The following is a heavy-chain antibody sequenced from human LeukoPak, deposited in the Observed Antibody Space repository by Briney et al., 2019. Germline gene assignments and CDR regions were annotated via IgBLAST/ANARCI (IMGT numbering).Heavy chain of an antibody. CDR3: VTYSSSRPWWY. V-gene: IGHV3-23*01. CDR2: ISGSGGST. D-gene: IGHD4-11*01. Sequence: PGGSLRLSCAASGLTFNSYAMNWVRQAPGKGLEWVSGISGSGGSTDYADSVKGRFTISRDNSKSTLYLQMNSLRVEDRAIYHCVTYSSSRPWWYWGQGTLVTVSS. CDR1: GLTFNSYA. J-gene: IGHJ4*02.